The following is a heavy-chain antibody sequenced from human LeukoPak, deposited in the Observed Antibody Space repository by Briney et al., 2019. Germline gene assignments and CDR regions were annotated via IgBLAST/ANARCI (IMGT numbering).Heavy chain of an antibody. CDR2: IYTSGST. J-gene: IGHJ3*02. D-gene: IGHD2-15*01. Sequence: SETLSLTCTVSGGSISSYYWSWIRQPAGKGLEWIGRIYTSGSTNYNPSLKSRVTMSVDTSKNQFSLKLSSATAADRAVYYCARRRVCSGGSCGTFDIWGQGTMVTVFS. CDR3: ARRRVCSGGSCGTFDI. CDR1: GGSISSYY. V-gene: IGHV4-4*07.